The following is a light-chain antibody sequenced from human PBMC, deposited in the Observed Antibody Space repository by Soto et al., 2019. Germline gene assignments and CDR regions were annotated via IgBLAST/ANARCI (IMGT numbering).Light chain of an antibody. CDR3: QQANSFPLT. Sequence: DIQMTQSPSSVSASVGDRVSITCRASQGISSCLAWYQQKPRRAPKLLIYTGSSLQSGVPSRFSGTGSGKDFTITISSLQPEDVATYYCQQANSFPLTFGGGTKVEIK. CDR2: TGS. J-gene: IGKJ4*01. CDR1: QGISSC. V-gene: IGKV1-12*01.